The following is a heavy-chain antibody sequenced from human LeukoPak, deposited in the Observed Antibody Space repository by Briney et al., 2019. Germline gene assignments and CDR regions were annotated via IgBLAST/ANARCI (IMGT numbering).Heavy chain of an antibody. CDR3: ALYYAGRGGQGH. J-gene: IGHJ4*02. V-gene: IGHV4-30-4*01. D-gene: IGHD3-3*01. CDR1: GCSVSSGDYH. CDR2: IQSSNT. Sequence: PSETLSLTCSVSGCSVSSGDYHWSWIRQPPGKGLEWIGFIQSSNTKYNPSLKSRAIISADTSKNHFSLKLTSVTASDTAVYYCALYYAGRGGQGHWGQGTQVIVSS.